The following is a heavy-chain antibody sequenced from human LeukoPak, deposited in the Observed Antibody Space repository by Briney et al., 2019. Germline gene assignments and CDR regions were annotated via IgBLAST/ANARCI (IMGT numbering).Heavy chain of an antibody. J-gene: IGHJ5*02. CDR1: GFTFTTYW. CDR3: ARDLGYGALDP. D-gene: IGHD4-17*01. CDR2: INPDGSQT. Sequence: PGGSLRLSCAASGFTFTTYWMNWVRQAPGKGLEWVALINPDGSQTIYVDSVKGRFTISRDNVENSLYLQMNTLRAEDTAVYYCARDLGYGALDPWGQGTLVTVSS. V-gene: IGHV3-7*01.